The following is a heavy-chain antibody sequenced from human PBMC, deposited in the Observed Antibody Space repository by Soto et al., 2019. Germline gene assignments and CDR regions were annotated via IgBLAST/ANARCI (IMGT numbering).Heavy chain of an antibody. Sequence: EVQLVESGGGLVKPGGSLRLSCAASGFTFSNAWMSWVRQAPGKGLEWVGRIKSKTGGGTTDYAAPVKGRFTISRDDSKNTLYLQMNSLKTEDTAVYYCTTGGDYYGSGSYYNWGYYFDYWGQGTLVTVSS. D-gene: IGHD3-10*01. CDR3: TTGGDYYGSGSYYNWGYYFDY. V-gene: IGHV3-15*01. CDR2: IKSKTGGGTT. J-gene: IGHJ4*02. CDR1: GFTFSNAW.